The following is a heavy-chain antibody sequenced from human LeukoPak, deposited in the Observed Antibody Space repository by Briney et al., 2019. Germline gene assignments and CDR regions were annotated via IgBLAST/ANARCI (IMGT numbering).Heavy chain of an antibody. J-gene: IGHJ4*02. V-gene: IGHV3-20*04. CDR3: AREEGPYFDC. Sequence: GGSLRLSCAASGFTFHYHGMSWVRQAPGKGLEWVSALNWNGDNTGYAASVKGRFTISRDNAKKSLYLQLNSLTAEDTAYYYCAREEGPYFDCWGQGTLVTVSS. CDR1: GFTFHYHG. CDR2: LNWNGDNT.